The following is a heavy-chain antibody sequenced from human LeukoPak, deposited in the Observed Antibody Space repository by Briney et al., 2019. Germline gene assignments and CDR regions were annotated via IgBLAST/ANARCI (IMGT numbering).Heavy chain of an antibody. Sequence: PGGSLRLSCAASGFTFSSYAMHWVRQAPGKGLEWVAVISYDGSNKYYADSVKGRLTISRDNAKNSLYLQMNSLRAEDTAVYYCARDTGQWLVAVNDAFDIWGQGTMVTVSS. CDR3: ARDTGQWLVAVNDAFDI. V-gene: IGHV3-30*04. CDR2: ISYDGSNK. J-gene: IGHJ3*02. D-gene: IGHD6-19*01. CDR1: GFTFSSYA.